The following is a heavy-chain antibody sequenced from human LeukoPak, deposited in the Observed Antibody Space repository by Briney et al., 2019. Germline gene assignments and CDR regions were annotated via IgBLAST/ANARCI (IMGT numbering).Heavy chain of an antibody. CDR1: GFTFANAW. V-gene: IGHV3-15*01. J-gene: IGHJ4*02. Sequence: PGGSLRLSCAASGFTFANAWMSWVRQAPGKGLEWVGRIRSKTDGGTTDHAAPVKGRFIISRDDSRNTLYLQMNSLKTEDTAVYYCTTDYISRPQYSSGWYLDFIDYWGQGTLVTVSS. CDR3: TTDYISRPQYSSGWYLDFIDY. CDR2: IRSKTDGGTT. D-gene: IGHD6-19*01.